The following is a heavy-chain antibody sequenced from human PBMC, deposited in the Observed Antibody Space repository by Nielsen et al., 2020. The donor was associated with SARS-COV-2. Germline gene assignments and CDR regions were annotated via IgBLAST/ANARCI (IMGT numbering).Heavy chain of an antibody. D-gene: IGHD6-13*01. V-gene: IGHV3-23*01. CDR1: GFSFSSYV. J-gene: IGHJ4*02. CDR2: ISGSGGST. Sequence: GGSLRLSCAASGFSFSSYVMSWVRQAPGKGLEWVSVISGSGGSTYYADSVKGRFTISRDNSKNTLDLQMNSLRVEDTAVYYCARVGHSSSWWGQGTLVTVSS. CDR3: ARVGHSSSW.